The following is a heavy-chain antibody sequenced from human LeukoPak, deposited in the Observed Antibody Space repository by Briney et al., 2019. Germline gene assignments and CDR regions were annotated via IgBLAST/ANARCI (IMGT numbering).Heavy chain of an antibody. Sequence: SETLSLTCTVPGRSISSYYWSWIRQPPGKGLEWIGYIYYSGSTNYNPSLKSRVTISVDTSKNQFSLKLSSVTAADTAVYYCARLADTVRGVMDYYYYYYMDVWGKGTTVTVSS. CDR3: ARLADTVRGVMDYYYYYYMDV. CDR1: GRSISSYY. D-gene: IGHD3-10*01. J-gene: IGHJ6*03. V-gene: IGHV4-59*01. CDR2: IYYSGST.